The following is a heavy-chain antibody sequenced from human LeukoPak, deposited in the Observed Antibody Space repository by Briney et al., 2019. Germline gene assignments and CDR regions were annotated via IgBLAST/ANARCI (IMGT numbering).Heavy chain of an antibody. CDR3: ARNHYVWGSSDY. CDR2: ISSSSSYI. V-gene: IGHV3-21*01. CDR1: GFTFSSYS. D-gene: IGHD3-16*01. Sequence: GSLRLSCAASGFTFSSYSMNWVRQAPGKELEWVSSISSSSSYIYYADSVKGRFTISRDNAKNSLYLQMNSLRAEDTAVYYCARNHYVWGSSDYWGQGTLVTVSS. J-gene: IGHJ4*02.